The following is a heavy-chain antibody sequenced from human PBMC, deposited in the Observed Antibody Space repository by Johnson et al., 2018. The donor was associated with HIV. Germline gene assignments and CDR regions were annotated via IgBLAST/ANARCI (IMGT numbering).Heavy chain of an antibody. V-gene: IGHV3-7*05. CDR3: ARDGVYSSPWDAVDI. J-gene: IGHJ3*02. CDR2: IKEDGSEE. Sequence: FSNYWMSWVRQAPGKGLEWVANIKEDGSEEYYVDSMEGRFTISRDNAKNSLYLQMDNLRVEDTAMYYCARDGVYSSPWDAVDIWGQGTMVTVSS. CDR1: FSNYW. D-gene: IGHD6-19*01.